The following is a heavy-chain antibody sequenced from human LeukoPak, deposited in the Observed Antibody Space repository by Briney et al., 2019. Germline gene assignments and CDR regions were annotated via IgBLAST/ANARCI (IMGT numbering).Heavy chain of an antibody. CDR1: GFTFSSYS. CDR3: ARDPIAVADDAFDI. CDR2: ISSSSSYI. D-gene: IGHD6-19*01. J-gene: IGHJ3*02. Sequence: PGGSLRLSCAASGFTFSSYSMNWVRQAPGKGLGWVSSISSSSSYIYYADSVKGRFTISRDNAKNSLYLQMNSLRAEDTAVYYCARDPIAVADDAFDIWGQGTMVTVSS. V-gene: IGHV3-21*01.